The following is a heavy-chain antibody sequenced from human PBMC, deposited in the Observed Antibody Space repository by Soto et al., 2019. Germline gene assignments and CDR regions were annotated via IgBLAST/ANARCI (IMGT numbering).Heavy chain of an antibody. V-gene: IGHV1-69*01. J-gene: IGHJ6*02. CDR3: ARSQGSSTSLEIYYYYYYGMDV. CDR2: IIPIPGTA. D-gene: IGHD2-2*01. Sequence: VQLVQSGAEVKKPGSSVKVSCKASGGTFSSYAISWVRQAPGQGLEWMGGIIPIPGTANYAQKFQGRVTITADESTSTAYMELSSLRSEVTAVYYCARSQGSSTSLEIYYYYYYGMDVWGQGTTVTVSS. CDR1: GGTFSSYA.